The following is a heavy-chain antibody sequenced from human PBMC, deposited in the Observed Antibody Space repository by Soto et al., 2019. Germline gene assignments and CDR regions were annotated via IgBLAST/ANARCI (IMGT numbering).Heavy chain of an antibody. CDR2: ISYTGSTI. CDR3: ARGLRNYYDRSGLHY. Sequence: EVQLVESGGGLVQPGGSLRLSCVGSEFTFSNYEMNWVRQAPGKGLEWVSDISYTGSTIYYADSVRGRFTISRDNSKNSLYLQMNSLRAEDTAVYYCARGLRNYYDRSGLHYWGQGTLVTVSS. J-gene: IGHJ4*02. CDR1: EFTFSNYE. V-gene: IGHV3-48*03. D-gene: IGHD3-22*01.